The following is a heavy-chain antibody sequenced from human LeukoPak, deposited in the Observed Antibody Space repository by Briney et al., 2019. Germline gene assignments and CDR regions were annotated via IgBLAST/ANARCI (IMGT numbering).Heavy chain of an antibody. CDR1: GFTFSSYA. D-gene: IGHD3-9*01. CDR3: ARGRLLAD. V-gene: IGHV3-7*01. Sequence: GGSLRLSCAASGFTFSSYAMHWVRQAPGRGPECVASIKHDGSEKYYVASVRGRFTISRDNAKNSLYLQMNSLRAEDTAVYYCARGRLLADWGQGALVTVSS. CDR2: IKHDGSEK. J-gene: IGHJ4*02.